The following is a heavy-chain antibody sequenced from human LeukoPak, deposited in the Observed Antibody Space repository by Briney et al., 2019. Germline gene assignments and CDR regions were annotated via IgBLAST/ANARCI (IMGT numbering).Heavy chain of an antibody. J-gene: IGHJ4*02. CDR3: ARGRSWGESGFDY. CDR1: GDNGSNNSAA. Sequence: SQTLSLTCAISGDNGSNNSAAWNSIRQSPSRGLEWLGRTYYRSKWYNDYAVSVTSRITISPDTSKNQFSLQLKSVTPDDTAVYYCARGRSWGESGFDYWGQGTLVTVSS. V-gene: IGHV6-1*01. D-gene: IGHD6-13*01. CDR2: TYYRSKWYN.